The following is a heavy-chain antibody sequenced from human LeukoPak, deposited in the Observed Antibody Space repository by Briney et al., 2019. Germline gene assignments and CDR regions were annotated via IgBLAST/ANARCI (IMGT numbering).Heavy chain of an antibody. CDR2: IYSGGST. J-gene: IGHJ5*02. Sequence: GGSLRLSCAASEFSVGSNYMTWVRQAPGKGLEWVSLIYSGGSTYYADSVKGRFTISRDDSKNTLYLQMNNLSGEDTAIYYCAKDLLRDRWFGESWGQGTRVTVSS. V-gene: IGHV3-66*01. CDR3: AKDLLRDRWFGES. D-gene: IGHD3-10*01. CDR1: EFSVGSNY.